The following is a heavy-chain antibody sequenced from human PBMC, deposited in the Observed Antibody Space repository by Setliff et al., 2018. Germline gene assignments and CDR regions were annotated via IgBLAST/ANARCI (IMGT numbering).Heavy chain of an antibody. CDR1: GGSFSGYY. CDR2: IYHGGKT. CDR3: ARNPDFLQYSFDL. D-gene: IGHD5-12*01. Sequence: PSETLSLTCAVYGGSFSGYYWSWIRQPPGKGLEWIGRIYHGGKTYYNTSLESRLTISVDTSKNQFSLKLRSVTAADTAVYYCARNPDFLQYSFDLWGRGTLVTVSS. V-gene: IGHV4-34*01. J-gene: IGHJ2*01.